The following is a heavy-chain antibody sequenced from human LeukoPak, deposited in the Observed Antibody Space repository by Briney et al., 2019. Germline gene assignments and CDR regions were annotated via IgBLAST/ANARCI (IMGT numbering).Heavy chain of an antibody. CDR1: GFTFDGSW. CDR3: ARVDYDVLTGYQNYFQY. Sequence: PGGSLRLSCAASGFTFDGSWMNWVRQPPGRGLEWVANINPDGSEKRYVDSVKGRFTTSRDNAKNSFYLQMNSLRAEDTAVYYCARVDYDVLTGYQNYFQYWGQGTLVTVSS. CDR2: INPDGSEK. D-gene: IGHD3-9*01. V-gene: IGHV3-7*01. J-gene: IGHJ4*02.